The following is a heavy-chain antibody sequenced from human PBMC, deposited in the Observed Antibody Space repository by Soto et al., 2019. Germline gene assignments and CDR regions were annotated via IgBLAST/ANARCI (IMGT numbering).Heavy chain of an antibody. V-gene: IGHV4-4*02. J-gene: IGHJ5*01. CDR2: IYHSGTP. CDR1: GGSIRTPDW. Sequence: SETLSLTCTVSGGSIRTPDWWSCVRQTPEKGLEWIGEIYHSGTPNYNPSLNSRVSMSVDKSNNQFSLKMYSVTAAGTAVYYCTRVTRVLGAEGACVGRRFDPWRQGTMVAVS. CDR3: TRVTRVLGAEGACVGRRFDP. D-gene: IGHD3-16*01.